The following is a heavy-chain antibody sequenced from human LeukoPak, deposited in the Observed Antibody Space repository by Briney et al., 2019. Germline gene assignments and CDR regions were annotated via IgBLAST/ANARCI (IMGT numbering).Heavy chain of an antibody. Sequence: GGSLRLSCAASGLTFSAYGMHWVRQTPGKGLEWVAFTPSDGRFEDYADSVKGRFTISRDNSKYTLYLQMNSLTTEDTAVYYCAKDKVGRGLQRSFDYWGQGTLVSVSS. CDR3: AKDKVGRGLQRSFDY. CDR2: TPSDGRFE. D-gene: IGHD4-11*01. CDR1: GLTFSAYG. V-gene: IGHV3-30*02. J-gene: IGHJ4*02.